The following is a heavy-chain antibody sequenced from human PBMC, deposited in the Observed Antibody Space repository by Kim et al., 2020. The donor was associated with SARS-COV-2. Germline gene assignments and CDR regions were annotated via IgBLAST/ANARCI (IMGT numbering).Heavy chain of an antibody. J-gene: IGHJ5*02. CDR3: ARSYCSSTTCIGGWFDP. CDR1: GFTVSSNY. V-gene: IGHV3-53*01. Sequence: GGSLRLSCAASGFTVSSNYMNWVRQAPGKGLEWVSIIYSGGSTYYADSVKGRFIISRDNSKNTLYLQKNSLRVEDTAVYYCARSYCSSTTCIGGWFDPWG. CDR2: IYSGGST. D-gene: IGHD2-2*01.